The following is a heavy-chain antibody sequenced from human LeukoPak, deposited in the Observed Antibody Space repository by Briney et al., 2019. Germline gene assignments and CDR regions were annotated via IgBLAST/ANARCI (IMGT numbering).Heavy chain of an antibody. CDR3: ARDSVVRAARGGP. CDR2: IYTSESI. V-gene: IGHV4-61*02. D-gene: IGHD2-2*01. J-gene: IGHJ5*02. CDR1: VSSISIGGYY. Sequence: PSDTLSLTCTVSVSSISIGGYYWSGIRQPAGKGLWWIGRIYTSESINYNPSLKSRATIQVDPCKNQFSRKLSSVTAADNAVYYCARDSVVRAARGGPWGQGILVTVSS.